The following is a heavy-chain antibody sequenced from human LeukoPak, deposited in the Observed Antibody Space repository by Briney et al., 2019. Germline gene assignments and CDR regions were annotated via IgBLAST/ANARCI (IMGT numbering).Heavy chain of an antibody. V-gene: IGHV4-34*01. D-gene: IGHD3-10*01. Sequence: SETLSLTCAVYGGSFSGYYRSWIRQPPGKGLEWIGEINHSGSTNYNPSLKSRVTISVDTSKNQFSLKLSSVTAADTAVYYCARDLSGYWFDPWGQGTLVTVSP. J-gene: IGHJ5*02. CDR2: INHSGST. CDR1: GGSFSGYY. CDR3: ARDLSGYWFDP.